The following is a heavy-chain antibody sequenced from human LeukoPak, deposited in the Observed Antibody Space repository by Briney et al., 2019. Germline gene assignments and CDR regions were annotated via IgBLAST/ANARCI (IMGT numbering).Heavy chain of an antibody. Sequence: GESLKISCKGSGYSFTSYWIGWVRQMPGKGLEWMGIIYPGDSDTRYSPSFQGQVTISADKSISTAYLQWSSLKASDTAMYYCARGGYHDILTGYQTGNFDYWGQGTLVTVSS. J-gene: IGHJ4*02. V-gene: IGHV5-51*01. CDR2: IYPGDSDT. CDR3: ARGGYHDILTGYQTGNFDY. D-gene: IGHD3-9*01. CDR1: GYSFTSYW.